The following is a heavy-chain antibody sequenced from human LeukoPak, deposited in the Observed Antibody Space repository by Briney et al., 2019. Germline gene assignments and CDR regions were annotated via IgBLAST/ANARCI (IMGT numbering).Heavy chain of an antibody. CDR2: IYYSGST. D-gene: IGHD3-10*01. V-gene: IGHV4-39*01. CDR3: ARRSMVRGVIIADY. J-gene: IGHJ4*02. CDR1: SGSISSSSYY. Sequence: PSETLSLTCTVSSGSISSSSYYWGWIRQPPGKGLEWIGSIYYSGSTYYNPSLKSRVTISVDTSKNQFSLKLSSVTAADTAVYYCARRSMVRGVIIADYWGQGTLVTVSS.